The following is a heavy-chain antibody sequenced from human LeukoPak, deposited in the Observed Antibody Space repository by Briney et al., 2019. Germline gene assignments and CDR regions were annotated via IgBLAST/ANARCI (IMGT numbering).Heavy chain of an antibody. D-gene: IGHD3-3*01. CDR3: ARAPYYDFWSGPYYMDV. V-gene: IGHV1-69*01. CDR2: IIPIFGTA. Sequence: SVKVSCKASGGTFSSYAISWVRQAPGQGLEWMGGIIPIFGTANYAQKFQGRVTITADESTSTAYMELSSLRSEDTAVYYCARAPYYDFWSGPYYMDVWGKGTTVTVSS. J-gene: IGHJ6*03. CDR1: GGTFSSYA.